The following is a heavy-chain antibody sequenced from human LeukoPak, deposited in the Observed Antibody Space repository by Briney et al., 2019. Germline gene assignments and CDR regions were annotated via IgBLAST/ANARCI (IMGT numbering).Heavy chain of an antibody. CDR1: EFYVSSNY. D-gene: IGHD5-18*01. Sequence: GSLRLSCAASEFYVSSNYMNWVRQAPGKGLEWVSVIYSGGSTSYADSVKGRFTISRDSSKNTLFLQMNSLRAEDTAVYYCARDRGYSYGHGMDVWGPGTTVTVSS. V-gene: IGHV3-66*01. CDR3: ARDRGYSYGHGMDV. CDR2: IYSGGST. J-gene: IGHJ6*02.